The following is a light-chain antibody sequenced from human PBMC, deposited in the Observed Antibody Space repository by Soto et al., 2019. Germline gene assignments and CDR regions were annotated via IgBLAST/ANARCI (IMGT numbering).Light chain of an antibody. CDR2: KAS. CDR1: QSISTW. V-gene: IGKV1-5*03. J-gene: IGKJ1*01. CDR3: QQYGSYQGT. Sequence: DIQMTQSPSTLSASVGDRVTITCRASQSISTWLAWYQQKPGKAPKLLIYKASSLESGVPSRFSGSGSGTEFTLTISSLQPDDFATYYCQQYGSYQGTFGQGTKVDIK.